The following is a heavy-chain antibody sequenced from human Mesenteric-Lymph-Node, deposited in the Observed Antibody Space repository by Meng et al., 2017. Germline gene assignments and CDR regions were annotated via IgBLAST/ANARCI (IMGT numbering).Heavy chain of an antibody. V-gene: IGHV1-2*02. Sequence: ASVKVSCKASGFTFTAQYMYWVRQAPGQGLEWMGWINPNNGGTNYAQKFQGRVTMTRSTSISTVYMELSGLSAEDTAVYYCATVVVGARGFWGQGTLVTVSS. D-gene: IGHD6-6*01. J-gene: IGHJ4*02. CDR3: ATVVVGARGF. CDR2: INPNNGGT. CDR1: GFTFTAQY.